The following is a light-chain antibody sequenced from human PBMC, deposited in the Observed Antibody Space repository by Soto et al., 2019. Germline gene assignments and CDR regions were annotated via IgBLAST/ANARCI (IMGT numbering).Light chain of an antibody. V-gene: IGKV1-39*01. CDR1: RGIGAI. J-gene: IGKJ2*01. CDR3: QQSYSTPYT. CDR2: AAS. Sequence: DIQMTQSPPSLFASVGARFPITCREGRGIGAILNWYQQKPGKAPKLLIYAASSLQSGVPSRFSGSGSGTDFTLTISSLQPEDFATYYCQQSYSTPYTFGQGTKLEIK.